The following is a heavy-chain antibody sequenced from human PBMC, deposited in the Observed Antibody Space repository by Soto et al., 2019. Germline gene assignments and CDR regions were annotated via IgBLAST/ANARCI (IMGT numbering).Heavy chain of an antibody. CDR1: GGTFSSYA. CDR2: IIPIFGTA. D-gene: IGHD3-22*01. J-gene: IGHJ4*02. V-gene: IGHV1-69*13. Sequence: ASVKVSCKASGGTFSSYAISWVRQAPGRGLEWMGGIIPIFGTANYAQKFQGRVTITADESTSTAYMELSSLRSEDTAVYYCASSTYYYDSSGYYPTSSSLDYWGQGTLVTVSS. CDR3: ASSTYYYDSSGYYPTSSSLDY.